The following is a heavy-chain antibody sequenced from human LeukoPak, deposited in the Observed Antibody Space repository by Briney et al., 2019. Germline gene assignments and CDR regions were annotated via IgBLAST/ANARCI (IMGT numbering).Heavy chain of an antibody. J-gene: IGHJ1*01. CDR3: ALTHYYDGNGYYSGHFRH. Sequence: GGSLRLSCAASGFTFSNYAMSWVRPAPGKGLERVSVISGSGGSTYHADSVKGRFVISRDNSKNTLDLQMNSLRAEDTAVYYCALTHYYDGNGYYSGHFRHWRQGTLVTVSS. CDR2: ISGSGGST. CDR1: GFTFSNYA. V-gene: IGHV3-23*01. D-gene: IGHD3-22*01.